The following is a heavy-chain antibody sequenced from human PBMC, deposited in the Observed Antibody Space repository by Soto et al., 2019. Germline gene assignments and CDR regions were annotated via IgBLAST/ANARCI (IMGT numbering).Heavy chain of an antibody. CDR1: GFAFTTYW. D-gene: IGHD2-2*01. CDR2: IAQDGSQT. V-gene: IGHV3-7*01. J-gene: IGHJ4*02. CDR3: ATMRRGRPDDY. Sequence: EAQLVESGGGLVQPGGSLRLSCAASGFAFTTYWMDWVRQAPGRGLECLANIAQDGSQTYYVDSVKGRFTISRDNAKNSLYLQMNSLRAEATAVYYCATMRRGRPDDYWGLGTLVTVSS.